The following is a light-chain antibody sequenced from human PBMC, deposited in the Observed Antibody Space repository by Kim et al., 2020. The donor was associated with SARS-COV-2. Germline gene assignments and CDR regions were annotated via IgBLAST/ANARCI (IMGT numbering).Light chain of an antibody. CDR2: DAS. CDR1: QSVSTY. J-gene: IGKJ4*01. Sequence: LSPGERATLSCRASQSVSTYLAWYQHKPGQGPRLLIYDASIRATGIPDRFSGRGSGTDFTLTISRLEPEDFAVYFCQQYGTSPLTFGGGTKVDIK. CDR3: QQYGTSPLT. V-gene: IGKV3-20*01.